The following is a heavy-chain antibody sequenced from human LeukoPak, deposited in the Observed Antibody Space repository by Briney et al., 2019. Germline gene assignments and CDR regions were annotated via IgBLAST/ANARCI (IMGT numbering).Heavy chain of an antibody. CDR1: GGSISSGGYY. J-gene: IGHJ3*02. D-gene: IGHD5-12*01. V-gene: IGHV4-30-2*01. Sequence: SETLSLTCTVSGGSISSGGYYWSWIRQPPGKGLEWIGYIYHSGSTYYNPSLKSRVTISVDRSKNQFSLKLSSVTAADTAVYYCARVLASDDAFDIWGQGTMVTVSS. CDR2: IYHSGST. CDR3: ARVLASDDAFDI.